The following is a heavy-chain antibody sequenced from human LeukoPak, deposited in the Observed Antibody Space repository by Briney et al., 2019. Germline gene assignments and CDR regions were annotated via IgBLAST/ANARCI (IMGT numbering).Heavy chain of an antibody. D-gene: IGHD6-13*01. Sequence: ASVKVSCKASGYTFTGYYMHWVRQAPGQGLEWMGWINPNSGGTNYAQKFQGRVTMIRDTSISTACMELSRLRSDDTAVYYCAGAVPGIAAAGGPPWFDPWGQGTLVTVSS. CDR1: GYTFTGYY. CDR2: INPNSGGT. J-gene: IGHJ5*02. V-gene: IGHV1-2*02. CDR3: AGAVPGIAAAGGPPWFDP.